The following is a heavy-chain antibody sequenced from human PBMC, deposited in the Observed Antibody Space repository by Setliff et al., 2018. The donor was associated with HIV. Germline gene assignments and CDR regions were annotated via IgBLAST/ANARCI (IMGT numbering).Heavy chain of an antibody. CDR3: ARATSAGYSYGYRFRGAFDI. J-gene: IGHJ3*02. CDR2: IYTSGST. CDR1: GGSISSGSYY. Sequence: PSETLSLTCTVSGGSISSGSYYWSWIRQPAGKGLEWIGHIYTSGSTNYNPSLESRVTISVDTSKNQFSLKLSSVTAADTAVYYCARATSAGYSYGYRFRGAFDIWGQGTMVTVSS. V-gene: IGHV4-61*09. D-gene: IGHD5-18*01.